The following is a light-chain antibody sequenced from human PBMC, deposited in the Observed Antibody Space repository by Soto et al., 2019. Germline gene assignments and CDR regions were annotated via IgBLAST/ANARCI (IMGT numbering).Light chain of an antibody. CDR3: RQYNSYSPLT. J-gene: IGKJ1*01. Sequence: DIEMTQSPATLSSSVGDRVTITCRASQSISSLLAWYQQKPGKAPKLLIYEASILESGVPSRFSGSGSGTEFTLTISSLLPDDFAAYYCRQYNSYSPLTFGRGTKVEIK. V-gene: IGKV1-5*03. CDR1: QSISSL. CDR2: EAS.